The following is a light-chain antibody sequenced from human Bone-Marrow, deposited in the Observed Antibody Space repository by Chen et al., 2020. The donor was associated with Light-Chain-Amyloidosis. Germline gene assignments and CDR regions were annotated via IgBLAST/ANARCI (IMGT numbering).Light chain of an antibody. CDR3: QQYYSTPLT. CDR2: WAS. CDR1: QSIQYSSDNKNY. Sequence: DIVMTQSPDSLAVSLGERATINCKSSQSIQYSSDNKNYLAWYQQKPGQPPKLLIYWASTRESGVPDRFRGSGSETDFTLTISSLQAEDVAVYYCQQYYSTPLTFGQGTRVEIK. J-gene: IGKJ1*01. V-gene: IGKV4-1*01.